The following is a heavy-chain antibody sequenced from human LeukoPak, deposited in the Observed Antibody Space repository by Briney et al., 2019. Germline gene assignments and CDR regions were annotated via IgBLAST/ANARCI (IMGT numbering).Heavy chain of an antibody. CDR3: ARDHGVAAAGYYYGMDV. J-gene: IGHJ6*02. V-gene: IGHV3-23*01. CDR1: GFTFSSYA. D-gene: IGHD6-13*01. Sequence: EGSLRLSCAASGFTFSSYAMSWVRQAPGKGLEWVSAISGSGGSTYYADSVKGRFTISRDNSKNTLYLQMNSLRAEDTAVYYCARDHGVAAAGYYYGMDVWGQGTTVTVSS. CDR2: ISGSGGST.